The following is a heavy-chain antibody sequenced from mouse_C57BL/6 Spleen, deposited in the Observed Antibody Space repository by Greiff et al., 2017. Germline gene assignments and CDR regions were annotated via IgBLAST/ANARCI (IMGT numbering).Heavy chain of an antibody. Sequence: VQLLQPGAELVRPGASVKLSCKASGYTFTDYYINWVKQRPGQGLEWIASIYPGSGNTYYNEKFKGKATLTAETSSSTAYMQLSSLTSEDSAVYLSARGGTTRYGGFGCRGQGTMVSVSA. D-gene: IGHD1-1*01. CDR3: ARGGTTRYGGFGC. V-gene: IGHV1-76*01. J-gene: IGHJ3*01. CDR1: GYTFTDYY. CDR2: IYPGSGNT.